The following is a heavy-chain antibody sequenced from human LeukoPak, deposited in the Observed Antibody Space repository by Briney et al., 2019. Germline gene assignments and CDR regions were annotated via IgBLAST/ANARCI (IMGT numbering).Heavy chain of an antibody. CDR3: ARGVTAIQSEYYFDY. Sequence: GGSLRLSSAASGFTFSSYGMHWARQAPGKGLEWVAVIWYDGSNKYYADSVKGRFTIYRDNSKNTLYLQMDSLRAEGTAVYYCARGVTAIQSEYYFDYWGQGTLVTVSS. CDR2: IWYDGSNK. J-gene: IGHJ4*02. D-gene: IGHD2-21*02. CDR1: GFTFSSYG. V-gene: IGHV3-33*01.